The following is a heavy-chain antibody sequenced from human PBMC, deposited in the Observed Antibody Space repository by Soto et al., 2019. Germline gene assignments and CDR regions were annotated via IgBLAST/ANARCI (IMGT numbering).Heavy chain of an antibody. CDR3: ARVLRGWFDP. J-gene: IGHJ5*02. CDR2: ISHSGIT. CDR1: GGSITSANW. Sequence: SETLSLTCAVSGGSITSANWWTWVRQPPGGGLEWIGEISHSGITNYKASLKSRVTMSVDKTKNDVSLRLTSVTAADTAVYYCARVLRGWFDPWGQGTPVTVSS. V-gene: IGHV4-4*02.